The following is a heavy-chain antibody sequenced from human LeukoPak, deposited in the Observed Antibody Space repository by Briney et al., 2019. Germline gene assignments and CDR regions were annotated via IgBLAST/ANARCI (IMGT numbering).Heavy chain of an antibody. J-gene: IGHJ3*02. Sequence: ASVKVSCKASGYTFTSYGISWVRQAPGQGLEWMGWISAYNGNTNYAQKLQGRVTMTTDTSTSTAYMELRSLRSDDTAVYYCARVLGHYDILTGHLTGGFDIWGQGTMVTVSS. CDR2: ISAYNGNT. CDR3: ARVLGHYDILTGHLTGGFDI. CDR1: GYTFTSYG. D-gene: IGHD3-9*01. V-gene: IGHV1-18*01.